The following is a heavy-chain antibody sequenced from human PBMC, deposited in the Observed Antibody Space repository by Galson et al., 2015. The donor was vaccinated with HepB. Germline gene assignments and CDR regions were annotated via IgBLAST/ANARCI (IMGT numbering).Heavy chain of an antibody. CDR2: INPSGGST. V-gene: IGHV1-46*01. CDR1: GYTFTSYY. CDR3: ARPSFMYSSGWYGDYFDY. D-gene: IGHD6-19*01. Sequence: SVKVSCKASGYTFTSYYMHWVRQAPGQGLEWMGIINPSGGSTSYAQKFQGRVTMTRDTSTSTVYMELSSLRSEDTAVYYCARPSFMYSSGWYGDYFDYWGQGTLVTVSS. J-gene: IGHJ4*02.